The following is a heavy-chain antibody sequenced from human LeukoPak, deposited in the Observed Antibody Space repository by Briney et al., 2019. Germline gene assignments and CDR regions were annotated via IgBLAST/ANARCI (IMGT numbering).Heavy chain of an antibody. V-gene: IGHV4-59*08. Sequence: ETLSLTCTVSGGSISSTYWSWIRQPPGKGLEWIGYIYSSGSTSYNPSLKSRVTISVDTSKSQFSLRLKFVTAADTAVYYCARLGGSRDFDYWGQGTLVTVSS. J-gene: IGHJ4*02. CDR3: ARLGGSRDFDY. CDR1: GGSISSTY. CDR2: IYSSGST. D-gene: IGHD3-16*01.